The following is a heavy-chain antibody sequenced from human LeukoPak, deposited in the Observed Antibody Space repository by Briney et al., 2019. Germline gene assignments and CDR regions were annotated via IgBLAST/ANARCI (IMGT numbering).Heavy chain of an antibody. D-gene: IGHD3-10*01. J-gene: IGHJ4*02. CDR3: AREVQADSLLWFGELLGGQHDY. CDR2: ISSSGSTI. V-gene: IGHV3-11*01. Sequence: GGSLRLSCAASGFTFSDYYMSWIRQAPGKGLEWVSYISSSGSTIYYADSVKGRFTISRDNAKNSLYLQMNSLRAEDTAVYYCAREVQADSLLWFGELLGGQHDYWGQGTLVTVSS. CDR1: GFTFSDYY.